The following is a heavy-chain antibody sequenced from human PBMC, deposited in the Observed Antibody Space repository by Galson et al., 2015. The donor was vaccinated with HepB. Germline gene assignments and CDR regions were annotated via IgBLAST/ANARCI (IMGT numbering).Heavy chain of an antibody. V-gene: IGHV1-46*03. D-gene: IGHD3-10*01. CDR3: TRGGITMVRGNLNWYFDL. J-gene: IGHJ2*01. Sequence: SVKVSCKASGYTFTSYYMHWVRQAPGQGLEWMGIINPSGGSTSYAQKFQGRVTMTRDTSTSTVYMELSSLRSEDTAVYYCTRGGITMVRGNLNWYFDLWGRGTLVTVSS. CDR1: GYTFTSYY. CDR2: INPSGGST.